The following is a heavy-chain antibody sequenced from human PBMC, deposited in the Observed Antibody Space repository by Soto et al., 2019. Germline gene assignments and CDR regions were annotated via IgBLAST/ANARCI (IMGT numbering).Heavy chain of an antibody. CDR1: GGSISSSSYY. Sequence: PSETLSLTCTVSGGSISSSSYYWGWIRQPPGKGLEWIGSIYHSGSTYYNPSRKRRSPISVDTSKNQFSLKLSSVTAADTAVYYCARSPKSSGWSWWFDPWGQGTLVTVSS. D-gene: IGHD6-19*01. CDR2: IYHSGST. CDR3: ARSPKSSGWSWWFDP. J-gene: IGHJ5*02. V-gene: IGHV4-39*07.